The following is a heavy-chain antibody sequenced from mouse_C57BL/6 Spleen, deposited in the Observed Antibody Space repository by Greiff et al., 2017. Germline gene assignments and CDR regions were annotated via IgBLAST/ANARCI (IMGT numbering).Heavy chain of an antibody. CDR2: IDPNSGGT. D-gene: IGHD3-2*02. Sequence: VQLQPSGAELVKPGASVTMSCKASGYTFTNSWMHWVKQRPGRGLEWIGRIDPNSGGTKYNEKFKSKATMTVDKSSSTAYLQRSSLTSEDSAVYYCARATAQEYFDYWGQGTTLTVSS. CDR3: ARATAQEYFDY. J-gene: IGHJ2*01. CDR1: GYTFTNSW. V-gene: IGHV1-72*01.